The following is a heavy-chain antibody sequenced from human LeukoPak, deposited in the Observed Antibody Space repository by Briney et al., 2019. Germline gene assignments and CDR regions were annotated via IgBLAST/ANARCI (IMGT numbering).Heavy chain of an antibody. CDR2: IYYSGST. D-gene: IGHD6-13*01. V-gene: IGHV4-59*01. CDR1: GGSISSYY. CDR3: ARGEQLASY. J-gene: IGHJ4*02. Sequence: PSETLSPTCTLSGGSISSYYWSWIRQPPGKGLEWIGYIYYSGSTNYNPSLKSRVTISVDTSKNQFSLKLSSVTAADTAVYYCARGEQLASYWGQGTLVTVSS.